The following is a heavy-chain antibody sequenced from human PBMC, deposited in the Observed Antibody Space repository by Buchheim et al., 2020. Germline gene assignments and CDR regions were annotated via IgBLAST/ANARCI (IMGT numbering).Heavy chain of an antibody. CDR3: AKGAVSGSSSYHGMDV. D-gene: IGHD1-26*01. Sequence: EVQLLESGGGLVQAGGSLRLSCSASGFTFNSYGMNWVRQAPGKGLEWVSVIIGSGATTYYPDSVKGRFTISRDNFKNTLYLQMNSLRAEDTAIYYCAKGAVSGSSSYHGMDVWGQGTT. V-gene: IGHV3-23*01. J-gene: IGHJ6*02. CDR2: IIGSGATT. CDR1: GFTFNSYG.